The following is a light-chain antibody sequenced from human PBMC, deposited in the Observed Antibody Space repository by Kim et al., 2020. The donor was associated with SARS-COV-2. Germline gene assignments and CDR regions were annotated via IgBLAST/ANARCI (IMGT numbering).Light chain of an antibody. CDR1: QSISSN. J-gene: IGKJ4*01. CDR2: GAS. V-gene: IGKV3-15*01. Sequence: SVSPEEKATLSCRASQSISSNLAWYQQKAGQAPRLLIYGASTRATGIPARFSGSGSGTDFTLTISSLQSEDFAVYYCQQYNQWRTFGGGTKVEIK. CDR3: QQYNQWRT.